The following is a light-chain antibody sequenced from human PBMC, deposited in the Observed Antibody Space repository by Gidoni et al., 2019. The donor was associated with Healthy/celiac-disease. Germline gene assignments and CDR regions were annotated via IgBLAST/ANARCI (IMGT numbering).Light chain of an antibody. J-gene: IGKJ2*01. CDR2: WAS. CDR1: QSVLYSSNNKNY. CDR3: QQYYSTPYT. Sequence: DIVMPQSPDSLAVSLGERATINCKSSQSVLYSSNNKNYLAWYQQKQGQPPKLLIYWASTRESGVPDRFSGSGSGTDFTLTSSSLQAEDVAVYYCQQYYSTPYTFGQGTKLEIK. V-gene: IGKV4-1*01.